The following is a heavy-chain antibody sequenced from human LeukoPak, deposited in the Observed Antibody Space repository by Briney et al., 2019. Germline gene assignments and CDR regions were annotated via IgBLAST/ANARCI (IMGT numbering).Heavy chain of an antibody. CDR1: GYTFTSYG. J-gene: IGHJ5*02. CDR3: ARKLGFGEVSGFDP. CDR2: ISAYNGNT. V-gene: IGHV1-18*01. D-gene: IGHD3-10*01. Sequence: ASVEVSCKASGYTFTSYGISWVRQAPGQGLEWMGWISAYNGNTNYAQKLQGRVTMTTDTSASTAYMELRSLRSDDTAVYYCARKLGFGEVSGFDPWGQGTLVTVSS.